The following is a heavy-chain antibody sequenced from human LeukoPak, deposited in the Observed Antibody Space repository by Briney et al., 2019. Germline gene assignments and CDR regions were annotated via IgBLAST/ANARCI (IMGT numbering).Heavy chain of an antibody. CDR3: ARGGAADY. V-gene: IGHV4-34*01. CDR2: INRSGST. CDR1: GGSFTIYQ. D-gene: IGHD4/OR15-4a*01. J-gene: IGHJ4*02. Sequence: SETLSLTCTVSGGSFTIYQWSWIRQSPGKGLEWIGDINRSGSTDYNPALRSRVFISMDTSKNQFSLQLSSVTAADTAVYYCARGGAADYWGQGTLVTVSS.